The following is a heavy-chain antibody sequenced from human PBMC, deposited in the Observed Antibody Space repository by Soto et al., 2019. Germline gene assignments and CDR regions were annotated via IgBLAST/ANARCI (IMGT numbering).Heavy chain of an antibody. Sequence: GGSLRLSCAASGFTFSSYGMHWVRQAPGKGLEWVAVISYDGSNKYYADSVKGRFTISRDNSKNTLYLQMNSLRAEDTAVYYCAKEDLDSSSFFDYWGQGTLVTVSS. CDR1: GFTFSSYG. J-gene: IGHJ4*02. CDR3: AKEDLDSSSFFDY. D-gene: IGHD6-6*01. CDR2: ISYDGSNK. V-gene: IGHV3-30*18.